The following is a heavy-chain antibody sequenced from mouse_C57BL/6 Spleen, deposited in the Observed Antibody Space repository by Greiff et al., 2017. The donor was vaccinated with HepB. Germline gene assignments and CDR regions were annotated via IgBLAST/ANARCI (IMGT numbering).Heavy chain of an antibody. D-gene: IGHD1-1*01. J-gene: IGHJ1*03. V-gene: IGHV1-69*01. CDR3: ARLHYCGSSYWYFDV. Sequence: QVQLQQPGAELVMPGASVKLSCKASGYTFTSYWMHWVKQRPGQGLEWIGEIDPSDSYTDYNQKFKGKSTLTVDKSSSTAYMQLSSLTSEDSAVYYCARLHYCGSSYWYFDVWGTGTTVTVSS. CDR2: IDPSDSYT. CDR1: GYTFTSYW.